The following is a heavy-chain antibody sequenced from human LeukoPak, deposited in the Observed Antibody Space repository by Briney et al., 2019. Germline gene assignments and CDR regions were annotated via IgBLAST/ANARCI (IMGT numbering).Heavy chain of an antibody. CDR1: GGSISSYY. J-gene: IGHJ4*02. V-gene: IGHV4-59*08. CDR2: IYYSGST. CDR3: ARLGGSGSYSLDY. D-gene: IGHD3-10*01. Sequence: SETLSLNCTVSGGSISSYYWSWIRQPPGKGLEWIGYIYYSGSTNYNPSLKSRVTISVDTSKNQFSLKLSSVTAADTAVYYCARLGGSGSYSLDYWGQGTLVTVSS.